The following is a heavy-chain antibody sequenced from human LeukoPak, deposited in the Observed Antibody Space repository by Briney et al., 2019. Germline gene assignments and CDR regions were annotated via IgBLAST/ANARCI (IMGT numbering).Heavy chain of an antibody. D-gene: IGHD4-17*01. J-gene: IGHJ2*01. CDR3: ARRRGDYYTGWYFDL. CDR1: GFTFSSYD. CDR2: IGTAGDT. V-gene: IGHV3-13*01. Sequence: GGSLRLSCAASGFTFSSYDMHWVRQATGKGLEWVSAIGTAGDTYYPGSVKGRFTISRENAKNSLYLQMNSLRAGDTAAYYCARRRGDYYTGWYFDLWGRGTLVTVSS.